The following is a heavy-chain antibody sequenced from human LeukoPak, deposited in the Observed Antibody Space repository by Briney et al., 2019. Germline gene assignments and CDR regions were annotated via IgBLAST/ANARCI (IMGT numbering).Heavy chain of an antibody. CDR1: GGSISSYY. CDR2: IYTIVSA. J-gene: IGHJ4*02. Sequence: PSETLSLTCTVSGGSISSYYWSWIRQPAGKGLEWIGRIYTIVSANYNPSLKCRVTMSVDTSKNQVSLKLSSVTAAVTAVYYCARAEYDSSGYYRGYYFDCWGQGTLVTVSS. V-gene: IGHV4-4*07. D-gene: IGHD3-22*01. CDR3: ARAEYDSSGYYRGYYFDC.